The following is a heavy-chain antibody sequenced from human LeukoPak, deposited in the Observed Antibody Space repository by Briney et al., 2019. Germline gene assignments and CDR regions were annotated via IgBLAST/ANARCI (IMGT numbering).Heavy chain of an antibody. D-gene: IGHD1-26*01. CDR1: GFTFSSYD. Sequence: GASLRLSCAASGFTFSSYDMHWVRQATGKGLEWVSAIGVAANTFYSGSVKGRFTISRENAKNSLYLLMTSLRAEDTAVYYCARQNTPHGNFDYWGQGILVTVSS. J-gene: IGHJ4*02. CDR2: IGVAANT. V-gene: IGHV3-13*01. CDR3: ARQNTPHGNFDY.